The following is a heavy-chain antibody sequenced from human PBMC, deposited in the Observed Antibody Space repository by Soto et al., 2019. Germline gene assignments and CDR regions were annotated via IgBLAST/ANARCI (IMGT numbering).Heavy chain of an antibody. D-gene: IGHD6-19*01. Sequence: GSSVTVSCKASGYTFTGYYMHWVRQAPGQGLEWMGWINPNSGGTNYAQKFQGRVTMTRDTSISTAYMELSRLRSDDTAGYYCARGVQALIAVSGLYPYGRDVSSPGSSVIVSS. J-gene: IGHJ6*01. CDR3: ARGVQALIAVSGLYPYGRDV. CDR1: GYTFTGYY. V-gene: IGHV1-2*02. CDR2: INPNSGGT.